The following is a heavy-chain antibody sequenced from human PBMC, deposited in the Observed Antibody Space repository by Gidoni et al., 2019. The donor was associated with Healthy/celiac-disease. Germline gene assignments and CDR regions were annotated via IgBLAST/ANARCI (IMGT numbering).Heavy chain of an antibody. CDR3: AKDREIAVAGISWN. V-gene: IGHV3-23*01. CDR2: ISGSGGST. CDR1: GFPFSSYA. D-gene: IGHD6-19*01. J-gene: IGHJ4*02. Sequence: EVQLLESGGGLLQPGGSLRLSWSASGFPFSSYAMSWVRQAPGKGLEWVSAISGSGGSTYYADSVKGRFTISRDNSKNTLYLQMNSLRAEDTAVYYCAKDREIAVAGISWNWGQGTLVTVSS.